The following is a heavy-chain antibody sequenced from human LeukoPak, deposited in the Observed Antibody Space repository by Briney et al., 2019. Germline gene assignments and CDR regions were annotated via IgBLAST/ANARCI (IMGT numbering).Heavy chain of an antibody. CDR3: ATGSFAVARFGGFSVRRPFDI. CDR2: FDPEDGET. J-gene: IGHJ3*02. D-gene: IGHD6-19*01. CDR1: GYTLTELS. V-gene: IGHV1-24*01. Sequence: ASVKVSCRVSGYTLTELSMHWVRQAPGKGLEWMGGFDPEDGETIYAQKFQGRVTMTEDTSTDTAYMELSSLRSEDTAVYYCATGSFAVARFGGFSVRRPFDIWGQGTMVTVSS.